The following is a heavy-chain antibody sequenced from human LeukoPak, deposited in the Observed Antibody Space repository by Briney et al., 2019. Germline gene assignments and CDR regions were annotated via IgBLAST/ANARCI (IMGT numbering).Heavy chain of an antibody. D-gene: IGHD6-13*01. V-gene: IGHV1-2*02. Sequence: EASVKVSCKASGYTFTSYGISWVRQAPGQGLEWMGWINPNSGGTNYAQKFQGRVTMTRDTSISTAYMELSRLRSDDTAVYYCARSRRPAIAAADLDYWGQGTLVTVSS. CDR1: GYTFTSYG. CDR3: ARSRRPAIAAADLDY. J-gene: IGHJ4*02. CDR2: INPNSGGT.